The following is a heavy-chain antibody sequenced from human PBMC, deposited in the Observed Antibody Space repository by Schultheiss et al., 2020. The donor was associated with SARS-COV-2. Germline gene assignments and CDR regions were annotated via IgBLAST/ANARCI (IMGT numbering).Heavy chain of an antibody. D-gene: IGHD3-10*01. CDR1: GGSISSSSYY. CDR3: ARPRAEGWPGELLN. J-gene: IGHJ4*02. V-gene: IGHV4-39*01. CDR2: IYYSGST. Sequence: SETLSLTCTVSGGSISSSSYYWGWIRQPPGKGLEWIGTIYYSGSTYYNPSLKSRVTISVDTPKNQFSLRLNSVTAADTAVYYCARPRAEGWPGELLNWGQGTLVTVSS.